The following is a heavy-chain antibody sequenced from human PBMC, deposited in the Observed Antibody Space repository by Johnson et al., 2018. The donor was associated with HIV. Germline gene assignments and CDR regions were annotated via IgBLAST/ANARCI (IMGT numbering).Heavy chain of an antibody. J-gene: IGHJ3*02. Sequence: QVLLVESGGDLVQPGGSLRLSCAASGFTFSSYAMHWVRQAPGKGLEWVAFISNDGSIKFSADSVKGRFTISKDNSKNTLYLHMNSLRPEDTAVYYCVQGVRNPAGAFDIWGRGTMVTVSS. CDR2: ISNDGSIK. CDR3: VQGVRNPAGAFDI. V-gene: IGHV3-30-3*01. D-gene: IGHD6-19*01. CDR1: GFTFSSYA.